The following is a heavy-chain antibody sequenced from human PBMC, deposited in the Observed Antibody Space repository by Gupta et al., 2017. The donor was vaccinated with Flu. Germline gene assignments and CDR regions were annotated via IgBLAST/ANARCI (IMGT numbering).Heavy chain of an antibody. J-gene: IGHJ4*02. V-gene: IGHV1-69*01. Sequence: QVQLVQSGAEVKKPGSSVKVSCKASGGTFSSYAISCVRQAPGQGLEWMGGIIPIFGTANYAQKFQGRVTITADESTSTAYMELSSLRSEDTAVYYCAREAGSIAAAGTIHFDYWGQGTLVTVSS. CDR1: GGTFSSYA. CDR3: AREAGSIAAAGTIHFDY. CDR2: IIPIFGTA. D-gene: IGHD6-13*01.